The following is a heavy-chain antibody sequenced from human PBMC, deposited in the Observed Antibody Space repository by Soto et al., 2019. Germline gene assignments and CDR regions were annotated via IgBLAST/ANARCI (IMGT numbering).Heavy chain of an antibody. CDR2: ISGSGGST. CDR1: GFTFSSYA. J-gene: IGHJ1*01. CDR3: AKANTMIVVVIHPGYFQH. D-gene: IGHD3-22*01. V-gene: IGHV3-23*01. Sequence: PGGSLRLSCAASGFTFSSYAMSWVRQAPGKGLEWVSAISGSGGSTYSADSVKGRFASSRDNSKNTLYLQMNSLRAEYTAVYYCAKANTMIVVVIHPGYFQHWGQGTLVTVSS.